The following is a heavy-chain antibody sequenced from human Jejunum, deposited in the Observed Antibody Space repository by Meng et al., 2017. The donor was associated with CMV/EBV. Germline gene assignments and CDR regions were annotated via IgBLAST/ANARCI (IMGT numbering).Heavy chain of an antibody. CDR3: AREGTNSYYFDY. D-gene: IGHD1-14*01. CDR1: GDSISSGDSY. J-gene: IGHJ4*02. CDR2: IYGSGST. Sequence: QVQLQESGPGLVKPSQTLSLTCGVSGDSISSGDSYWSWIRQPPGKGLEWIGYIYGSGSTSYNPSLESRVTISVDTSKNQFSLKVMSVTAADTAVYYCAREGTNSYYFDYWGQGTLVTVSS. V-gene: IGHV4-30-4*01.